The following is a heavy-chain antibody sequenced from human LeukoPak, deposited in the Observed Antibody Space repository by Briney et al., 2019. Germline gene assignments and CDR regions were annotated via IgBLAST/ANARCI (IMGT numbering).Heavy chain of an antibody. D-gene: IGHD4-23*01. V-gene: IGHV3-23*01. CDR3: ARDSHDYISGNGGSHYYGMDV. CDR2: ISGSGGST. J-gene: IGHJ6*02. CDR1: GFTFSSYA. Sequence: GGSLRLSCAASGFTFSSYAMSWVRQAPGKGLEWVSAISGSGGSTYYADSVKGRFTISRDNSEKTLYLQMNSLRAEDTAVYYCARDSHDYISGNGGSHYYGMDVWGQGTTVTVSS.